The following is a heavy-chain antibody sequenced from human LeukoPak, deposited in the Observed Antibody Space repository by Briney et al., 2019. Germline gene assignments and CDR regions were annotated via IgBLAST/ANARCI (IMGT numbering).Heavy chain of an antibody. CDR1: GFTFSSYG. Sequence: GGSLRLSCAASGFTFSSYGMHWVRQAPDKGREWVAFIRYNGSNKYYADSVKGRFTISRDNSKNTLYLQMNSLRAEDTAVYYCAKDHLTVTQRNRMDYWGQGTLVTVSS. J-gene: IGHJ4*02. CDR3: AKDHLTVTQRNRMDY. D-gene: IGHD4-11*01. V-gene: IGHV3-30*02. CDR2: IRYNGSNK.